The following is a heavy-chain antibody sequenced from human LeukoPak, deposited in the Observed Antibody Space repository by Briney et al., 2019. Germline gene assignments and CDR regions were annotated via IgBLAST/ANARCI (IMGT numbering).Heavy chain of an antibody. CDR2: VFYTGST. CDR3: AITESGYYSWFDP. CDR1: GDSISSSSYY. Sequence: SETLSLTCTVSGDSISSSSYYWGWIRQPPGKGLEWIATVFYTGSTYYNPSLKSRITIFVDTSKNQFSLKLSSATAADTAVYFCAITESGYYSWFDPWGQGTLVTVSS. V-gene: IGHV4-39*01. D-gene: IGHD3-3*01. J-gene: IGHJ5*02.